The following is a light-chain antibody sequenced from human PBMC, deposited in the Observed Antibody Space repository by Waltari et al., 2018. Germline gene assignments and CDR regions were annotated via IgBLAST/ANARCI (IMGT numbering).Light chain of an antibody. Sequence: EIVLTQSPSTLSLSPGERATLSCKASQTISSYLSWYQPKFGQSPRFIIYNASNRATGIPARFRCSVSGTDFTLTISSLEPEDFAVYYCQRRSKWPPTFGGGTNVEIK. CDR2: NAS. CDR1: QTISSY. J-gene: IGKJ4*01. CDR3: QRRSKWPPT. V-gene: IGKV3-11*01.